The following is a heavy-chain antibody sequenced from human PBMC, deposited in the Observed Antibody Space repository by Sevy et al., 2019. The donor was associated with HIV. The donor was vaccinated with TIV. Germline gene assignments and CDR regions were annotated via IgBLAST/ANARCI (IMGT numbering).Heavy chain of an antibody. CDR2: IYHTGIT. V-gene: IGHV4-59*01. CDR1: GGSISNYY. Sequence: SETLSLTCTVSGGSISNYYWSWIRQPPGKGLEWIGYIYHTGITKNNPSLKSRVTLSVDKSKNQFSLKLSSVTAADTAVYYCAREPPYYDILAGYSYGMDVWGQGTTVTVSS. CDR3: AREPPYYDILAGYSYGMDV. D-gene: IGHD3-9*01. J-gene: IGHJ6*02.